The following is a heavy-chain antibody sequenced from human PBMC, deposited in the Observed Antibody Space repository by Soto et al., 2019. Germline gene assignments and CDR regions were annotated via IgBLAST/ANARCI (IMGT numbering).Heavy chain of an antibody. D-gene: IGHD3-3*01. CDR2: MNPNSGNT. V-gene: IGHV1-8*01. CDR3: ATGYYDFWSGYFSDYYYGMDV. CDR1: GYTFTSYH. Sequence: GASVKVSCKASGYTFTSYHINWVLQATGQGLEWMGWMNPNSGNTGYAQKFQGRVTMTRNTSISTAYMELSSLRSEDTAVYYCATGYYDFWSGYFSDYYYGMDVWGQGTTVTVSS. J-gene: IGHJ6*02.